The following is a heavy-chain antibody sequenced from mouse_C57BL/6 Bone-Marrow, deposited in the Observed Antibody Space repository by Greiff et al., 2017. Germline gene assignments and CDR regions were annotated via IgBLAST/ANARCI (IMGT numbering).Heavy chain of an antibody. J-gene: IGHJ2*01. CDR2: ISYDGSN. V-gene: IGHV3-6*01. CDR3: ARGTTVGGGFDY. CDR1: GYSITSGYY. D-gene: IGHD1-1*01. Sequence: EVQLQESGPGLVKPSQSLSLTCSVSGYSITSGYYWNWIRQFPGNQLEWIGYISYDGSNNYNPSLKNRTSITLDTSKNQFFMKLNSVTTEDTATYYCARGTTVGGGFDYWGQGTTLTVSS.